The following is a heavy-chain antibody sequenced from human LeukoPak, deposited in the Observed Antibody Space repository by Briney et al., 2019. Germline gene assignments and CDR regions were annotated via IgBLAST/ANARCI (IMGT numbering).Heavy chain of an antibody. CDR2: ISAYNGNT. V-gene: IGHV1-18*01. D-gene: IGHD4-17*01. Sequence: GASVKVSCKASGYTFTSYGISWVRQAPGQGLEWMGWISAYNGNTNYAQKLQGRATMTTDTSTSTAYMELRSLRSDDTAVYYCARVLGYGDYYYYYMDVWGKGTTVTVSS. CDR3: ARVLGYGDYYYYYMDV. J-gene: IGHJ6*03. CDR1: GYTFTSYG.